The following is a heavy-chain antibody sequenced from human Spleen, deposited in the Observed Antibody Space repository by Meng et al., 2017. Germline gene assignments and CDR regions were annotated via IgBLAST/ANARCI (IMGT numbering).Heavy chain of an antibody. V-gene: IGHV3-7*01. D-gene: IGHD2-21*01. CDR3: ARYSRGMDV. CDR2: IKQDGSEK. CDR1: GLTFSSYW. Sequence: GESLKISCAASGLTFSSYWMTWVRQAPGKGLEWVANIKQDGSEKLYVDSVKGRFTISRDNAKNSLYLQMNSLRAEDTAVYYCARYSRGMDVWGQGTTVTVSS. J-gene: IGHJ6*02.